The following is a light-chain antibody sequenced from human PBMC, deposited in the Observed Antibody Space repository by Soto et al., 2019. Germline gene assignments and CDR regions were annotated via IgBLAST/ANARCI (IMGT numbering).Light chain of an antibody. CDR2: AAS. CDR3: QQTYSNPRT. J-gene: IGKJ1*01. CDR1: QSIRTY. Sequence: DIQMTQSPSSRSASVGDRVTITCRASQSIRTYLNWYQQKPGKAPKFLIYAASTLESGVPSRFSGSGSGTDFTLTISSLQPEDFATYYCQQTYSNPRTFGEGTKVEIK. V-gene: IGKV1-39*01.